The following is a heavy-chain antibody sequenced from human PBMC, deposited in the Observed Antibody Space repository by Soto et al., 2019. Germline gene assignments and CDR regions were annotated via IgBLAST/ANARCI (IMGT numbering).Heavy chain of an antibody. V-gene: IGHV4-59*01. J-gene: IGHJ4*02. CDR3: AREPHYCSGGSCYDY. CDR1: GGSISSYY. Sequence: SETLSLTYTVSGGSISSYYWSWIRQPPGKGLEWIGYIYYSGSTNYNPSLKSRVTISVDTSKNQFSLKLSSVTAADTAVYYCAREPHYCSGGSCYDYWGQGTLVTVSS. D-gene: IGHD2-15*01. CDR2: IYYSGST.